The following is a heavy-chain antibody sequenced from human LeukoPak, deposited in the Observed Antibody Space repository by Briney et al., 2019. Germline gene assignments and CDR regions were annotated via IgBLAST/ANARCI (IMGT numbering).Heavy chain of an antibody. J-gene: IGHJ4*02. Sequence: PGGSLRLSCAASGYTFRSHGMHWIRQAPGKGLEWVAVIWYDGSKRYYADSVKGRFTISRDDSKNTLYLQMNNLRDEDTAVYYCARDPASSFDYWGQGTLVTVSS. CDR3: ARDPASSFDY. CDR2: IWYDGSKR. CDR1: GYTFRSHG. V-gene: IGHV3-33*01. D-gene: IGHD2-15*01.